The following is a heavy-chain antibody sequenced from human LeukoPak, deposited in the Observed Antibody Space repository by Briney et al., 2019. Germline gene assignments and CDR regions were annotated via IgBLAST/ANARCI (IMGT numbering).Heavy chain of an antibody. CDR2: IYYSGST. Sequence: SETLSLTCTVSGGSISSSSYYWGWIRQPPGKGLEWIGSIYYSGSTYYNPSLKSRVTISVDRSKNQFSLKLTSVTAADTAVYYCARISISWSDYYMRDYWGQGTLVTVSS. J-gene: IGHJ4*02. D-gene: IGHD3-3*01. CDR3: ARISISWSDYYMRDY. CDR1: GGSISSSSYY. V-gene: IGHV4-39*07.